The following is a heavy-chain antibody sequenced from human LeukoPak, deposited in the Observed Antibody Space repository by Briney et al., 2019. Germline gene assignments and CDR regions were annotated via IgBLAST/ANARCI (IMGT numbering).Heavy chain of an antibody. Sequence: SGTLSLTCAVSGTSISSSNWWSWVRQPPGKGLEWIGEVYHSGSTNYSPSLKSRVTMSVDKSKNQFSLKLSSVTAADTAVYYCASSIVGASPGQHWGQGTLVTVSS. J-gene: IGHJ1*01. CDR3: ASSIVGASPGQH. CDR1: GTSISSSNW. CDR2: VYHSGST. V-gene: IGHV4-4*02. D-gene: IGHD1-26*01.